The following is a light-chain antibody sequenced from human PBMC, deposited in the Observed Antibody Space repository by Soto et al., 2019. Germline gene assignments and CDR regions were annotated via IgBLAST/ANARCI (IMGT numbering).Light chain of an antibody. J-gene: IGKJ4*01. Sequence: IVFALDPGTPSFSPEGRTTPSCRASQTVRNNYLAWYQQKPGQAPRLLIYDASSRATGIPDRFSGGGSGTDFTLTISRLEPEDFAVYYCQQFSSYPLTFGGGTKVDI. V-gene: IGKV3-20*01. CDR3: QQFSSYPLT. CDR2: DAS. CDR1: QTVRNNY.